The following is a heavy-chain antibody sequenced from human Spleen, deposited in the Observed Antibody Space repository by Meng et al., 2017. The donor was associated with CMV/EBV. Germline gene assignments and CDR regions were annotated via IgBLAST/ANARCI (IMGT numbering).Heavy chain of an antibody. CDR3: AGIGYKLGY. CDR2: INNDGRTT. CDR1: GFTFSRHW. D-gene: IGHD5-24*01. J-gene: IGHJ4*02. Sequence: GGSLRLSCAASGFTFSRHWIHWVRQAPGKGLVWVSRINNDGRTTSYADSVKGRFTMSRDNAKNTVYLQMNSLRAEDTAVYYCAGIGYKLGYWGLGTLVTVSS. V-gene: IGHV3-74*01.